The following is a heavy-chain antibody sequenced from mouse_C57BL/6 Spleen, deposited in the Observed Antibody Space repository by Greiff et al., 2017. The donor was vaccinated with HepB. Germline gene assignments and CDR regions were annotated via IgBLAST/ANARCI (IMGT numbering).Heavy chain of an antibody. CDR1: GYTFTDYY. D-gene: IGHD2-3*01. J-gene: IGHJ1*03. CDR2: INPNNGGT. CDR3: ARRGAKVYDGYWDWYFDV. Sequence: VQLQQSGPELVKPGASVKISCKASGYTFTDYYMNWVKQSHGKSLEWIGDINPNNGGTSYNQKFKGKATLTVDKSSSTAYMELRSLTSEDSAVYYCARRGAKVYDGYWDWYFDVWGTGTTVTVSS. V-gene: IGHV1-26*01.